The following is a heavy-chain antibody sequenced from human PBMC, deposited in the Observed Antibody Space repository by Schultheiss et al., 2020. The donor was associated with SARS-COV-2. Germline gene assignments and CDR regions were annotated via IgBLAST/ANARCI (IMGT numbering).Heavy chain of an antibody. CDR1: GGTFSSYA. CDR2: ISAYNGNT. Sequence: ASVKVSCKASGGTFSSYAISWVRQAPGQGLEWMGWISAYNGNTNYAQKLQGRVTMTTDTSTSTAYMELRSLRSDDTAVYYCARDQEWLVRGTDDAFDIWGQGTMVTVSS. J-gene: IGHJ3*02. CDR3: ARDQEWLVRGTDDAFDI. V-gene: IGHV1-18*01. D-gene: IGHD6-19*01.